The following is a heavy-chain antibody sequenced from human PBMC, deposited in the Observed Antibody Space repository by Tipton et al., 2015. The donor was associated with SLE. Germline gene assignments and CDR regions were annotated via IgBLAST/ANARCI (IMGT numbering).Heavy chain of an antibody. D-gene: IGHD6-6*01. CDR2: IWYDGSNK. CDR3: ARSLLTQLDYGVDV. J-gene: IGHJ6*02. V-gene: IGHV3-33*08. Sequence: SLRLSCAASGFTFSSYGMHWVRQAPGKGLEWVAVIWYDGSNKYYGDSVKGRFTISRDNSKNTLYLQMNSLRAEDTAVYYCARSLLTQLDYGVDVWGQGTTVTVSS. CDR1: GFTFSSYG.